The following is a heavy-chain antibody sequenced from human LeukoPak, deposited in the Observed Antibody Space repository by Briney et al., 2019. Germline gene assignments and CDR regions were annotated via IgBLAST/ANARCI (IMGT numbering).Heavy chain of an antibody. D-gene: IGHD6-13*01. J-gene: IGHJ4*02. CDR3: AKRAAAGSDY. Sequence: PGGSLRLSCAASGFTFSSYSMNWVRQAPGKGLEWVSSISSSSSYIYYADSVKGRFTISRDNSKNTLYLQMNSLRAEDTAVYYCAKRAAAGSDYWGQGTLVTVSS. V-gene: IGHV3-21*04. CDR1: GFTFSSYS. CDR2: ISSSSSYI.